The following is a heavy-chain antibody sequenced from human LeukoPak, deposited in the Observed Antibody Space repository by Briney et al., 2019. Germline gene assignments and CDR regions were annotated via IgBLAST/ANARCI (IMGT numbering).Heavy chain of an antibody. CDR1: GFTFSNYN. CDR3: ASNKWFGEGGYYYYGMDV. Sequence: GGSLRLSCAASGFTFSNYNMNWVRQAPGKGLEWVSSISSSSSYIYYADSVKGRFTISRDNAKNSLYLQMNSLRAEDTAVYYCASNKWFGEGGYYYYGMDVWGQGTTVTVSS. D-gene: IGHD3-10*01. V-gene: IGHV3-21*01. J-gene: IGHJ6*02. CDR2: ISSSSSYI.